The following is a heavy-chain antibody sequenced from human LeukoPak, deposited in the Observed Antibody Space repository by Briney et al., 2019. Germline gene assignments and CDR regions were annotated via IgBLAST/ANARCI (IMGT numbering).Heavy chain of an antibody. V-gene: IGHV4-61*01. CDR2: IYYSGST. CDR3: ARGYDSSAYYPFNY. CDR1: GGSVSSGSYY. D-gene: IGHD3-22*01. Sequence: SETLSLTCTVSGGSVSSGSYYWSWIRQPPGKGLEWIGYIYYSGSTNYNPSLKSRVTISVDTSKNQFSLKLSSVTAADAAVYYCARGYDSSAYYPFNYWGQGTLVTVSS. J-gene: IGHJ4*02.